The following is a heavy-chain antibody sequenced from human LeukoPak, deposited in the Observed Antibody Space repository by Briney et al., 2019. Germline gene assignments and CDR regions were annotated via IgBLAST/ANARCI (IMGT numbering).Heavy chain of an antibody. D-gene: IGHD3-22*01. V-gene: IGHV3-64*01. J-gene: IGHJ4*02. Sequence: PGGSLRLSCAASGFTFSSYAMHWVRQAPGKGLEYVSAISSNGGSTYYANSVKGRFTISRDNSKNTLYLQMGSLRAEDMAVYYCARDPGDSSDYCYFDYWGQGTLVTVSS. CDR3: ARDPGDSSDYCYFDY. CDR1: GFTFSSYA. CDR2: ISSNGGST.